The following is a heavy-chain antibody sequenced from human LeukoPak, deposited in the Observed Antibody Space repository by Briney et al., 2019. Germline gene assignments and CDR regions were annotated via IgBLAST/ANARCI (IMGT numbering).Heavy chain of an antibody. D-gene: IGHD1-26*01. CDR3: ARGELLRLYYYYMDV. CDR2: ISSSSSYI. V-gene: IGHV3-21*01. J-gene: IGHJ6*03. CDR1: GFTFSSYS. Sequence: PGGSLILSCAASGFTFSSYSMNWVRQAPGKGLEWVSSISSSSSYIYYADSVKGRFTISRDNAKNSLYLQMNSLRAEDTAVYYCARGELLRLYYYYMDVWGKGTTVTVSS.